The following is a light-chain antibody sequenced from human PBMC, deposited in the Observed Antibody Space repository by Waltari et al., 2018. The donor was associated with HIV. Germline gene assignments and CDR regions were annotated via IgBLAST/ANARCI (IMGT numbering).Light chain of an antibody. CDR2: SDN. V-gene: IGLV1-40*01. J-gene: IGLJ1*01. CDR1: SSHTGAGYA. Sequence: QSVLTQSPAASGAPGQRVTISCPGLSSHTGAGYAVHWFQHLPGTAPKLLVYSDNNRPSGVPDRFSASKSGTSASLAISGLQVDDEAAYYCQSYDSSLSAYVFGPGTKVTVL. CDR3: QSYDSSLSAYV.